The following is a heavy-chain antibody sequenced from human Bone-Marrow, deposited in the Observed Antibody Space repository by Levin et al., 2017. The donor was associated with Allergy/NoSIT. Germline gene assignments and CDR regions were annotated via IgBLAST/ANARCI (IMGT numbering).Heavy chain of an antibody. J-gene: IGHJ6*02. D-gene: IGHD3-3*01. V-gene: IGHV3-23*01. CDR3: ATLYDFWSGSGGMDV. Sequence: GESLKISCTASGFTFTSFAMSWVRQAPGKGLEWVSGISASGGSTHYADSVKGRFTTSRDNSKNTLYLQMNSLRAEDTAVYYCATLYDFWSGSGGMDVWGQGTTVTVSS. CDR1: GFTFTSFA. CDR2: ISASGGST.